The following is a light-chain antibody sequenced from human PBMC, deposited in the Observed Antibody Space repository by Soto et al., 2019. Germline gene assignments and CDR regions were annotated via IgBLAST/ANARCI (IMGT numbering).Light chain of an antibody. CDR1: SSDVGGYNY. V-gene: IGLV2-14*03. CDR3: SSYTSSSPWV. J-gene: IGLJ3*02. CDR2: DVS. Sequence: QSALTQPASVSGSPGQSITISCTGTSSDVGGYNYVSWYQHHPGKAPKLMIYDVSNRPSGVSNRFSGSKSGNTASLTISGLQAEDGADYYCSSYTSSSPWVFGGGTQLTVL.